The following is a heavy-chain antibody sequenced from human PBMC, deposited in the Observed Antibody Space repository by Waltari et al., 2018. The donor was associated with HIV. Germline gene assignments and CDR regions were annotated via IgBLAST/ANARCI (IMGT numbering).Heavy chain of an antibody. D-gene: IGHD3-22*01. CDR3: AKPRHYYDSSGLDY. CDR1: GFTFSSYG. J-gene: IGHJ4*02. Sequence: QVQLVASGGGVVQPGGSLRLSCAASGFTFSSYGMHWVRQAPGRGLEWVAFIRDDGSNEYYADSVKGRFTISRDNSKNTLYLQMNSLRAEDTAVYYCAKPRHYYDSSGLDYWGQGTLVTVSS. V-gene: IGHV3-30*02. CDR2: IRDDGSNE.